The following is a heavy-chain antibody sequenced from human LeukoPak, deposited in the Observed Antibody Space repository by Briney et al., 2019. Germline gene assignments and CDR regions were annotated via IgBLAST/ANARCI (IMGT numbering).Heavy chain of an antibody. CDR1: GYTLTELS. CDR2: FDPEDGKT. D-gene: IGHD4-23*01. Sequence: GASVKVSCKVSGYTLTELSMHWVRQAPGKGLEWMGGFDPEDGKTIYAQKFQGRVTMTEDTSTDTAYMELSSLRSEDTAVYYCATPRPDYGGNSAYFDYWGQGTLVTVSS. CDR3: ATPRPDYGGNSAYFDY. V-gene: IGHV1-24*01. J-gene: IGHJ4*02.